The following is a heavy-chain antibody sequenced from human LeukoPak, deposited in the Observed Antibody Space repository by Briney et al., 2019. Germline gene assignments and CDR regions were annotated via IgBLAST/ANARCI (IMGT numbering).Heavy chain of an antibody. D-gene: IGHD6-6*01. CDR1: GFTVSSNE. V-gene: IGHV3-38-3*01. J-gene: IGHJ4*02. CDR3: KKVSTELLRCY. Sequence: GGSLRLSCAASGFTVSSNEMSWVRQAPGKGLEWVSSISGGSTYYADSRKGRFTISRDNSKNTLHLQMNGLRAEDTAVYYCKKVSTELLRCYWGQGTLDTVSS. CDR2: ISGGST.